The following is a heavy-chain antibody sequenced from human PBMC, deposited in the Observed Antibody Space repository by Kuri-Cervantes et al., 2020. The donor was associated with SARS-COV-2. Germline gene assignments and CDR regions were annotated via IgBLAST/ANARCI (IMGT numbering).Heavy chain of an antibody. Sequence: ASVKVSCKASGYSFTNFGVTWVRQAPGQGLEWMGWINTYNGNTNYAQNLQGRVTMTTDTSTNTAYMELRSLTSGDTAVYYCARDMTTVTQGGYWGQGTLVTVSS. J-gene: IGHJ4*02. CDR1: GYSFTNFG. D-gene: IGHD4-17*01. CDR2: INTYNGNT. V-gene: IGHV1-18*01. CDR3: ARDMTTVTQGGY.